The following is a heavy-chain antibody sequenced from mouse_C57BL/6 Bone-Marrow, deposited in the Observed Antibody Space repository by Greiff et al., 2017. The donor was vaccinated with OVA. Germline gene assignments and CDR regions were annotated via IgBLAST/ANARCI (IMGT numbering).Heavy chain of an antibody. Sequence: QVHVKQSGPGLVQPSQSLSITCTVSGFSLTSYGVHWVRQSPGKGLEWLGVIWSGGSTDYNAAFISRLSISKDNSKSQVFFKMNSLQADDTAIYYCARGDYYGNYGDAMDYWGQGTSVTVSS. J-gene: IGHJ4*01. CDR1: GFSLTSYG. CDR2: IWSGGST. V-gene: IGHV2-2*01. D-gene: IGHD2-1*01. CDR3: ARGDYYGNYGDAMDY.